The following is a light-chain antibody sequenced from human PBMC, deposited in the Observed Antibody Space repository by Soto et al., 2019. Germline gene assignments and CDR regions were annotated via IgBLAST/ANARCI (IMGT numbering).Light chain of an antibody. CDR2: EVT. CDR1: SSDVGGHNY. J-gene: IGLJ2*01. V-gene: IGLV2-8*01. Sequence: QSALTQPPSASGSPGQSVTISCTGTSSDVGGHNYVSWYQQRPGKAPKLIIYEVTQRPSGVSDRFSGSKSGNTATLTVSGLQAEDEADYHCSSYAGINTVFFGGGTKLTVL. CDR3: SSYAGINTVF.